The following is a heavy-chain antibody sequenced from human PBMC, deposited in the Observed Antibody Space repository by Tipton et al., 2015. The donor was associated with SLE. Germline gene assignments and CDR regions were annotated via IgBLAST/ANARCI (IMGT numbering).Heavy chain of an antibody. CDR3: ARGPSSSETYYTWFDS. Sequence: LRLSCTVSGGSISNYYWNWIRQPPGKGLEWIGYIYYSGSTDYNPSLKSRLTISVDTSKNQISLRLTSVTAADTAVYYCARGPSSSETYYTWFDSWGQGTLVTVSS. CDR2: IYYSGST. D-gene: IGHD1-26*01. J-gene: IGHJ5*01. CDR1: GGSISNYY. V-gene: IGHV4-59*08.